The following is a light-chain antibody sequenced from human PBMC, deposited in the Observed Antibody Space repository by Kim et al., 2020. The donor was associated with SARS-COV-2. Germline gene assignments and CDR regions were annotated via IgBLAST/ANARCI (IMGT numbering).Light chain of an antibody. J-gene: IGLJ1*01. CDR1: KLGDKY. V-gene: IGLV3-1*01. CDR2: QDS. CDR3: QAWDSSTAV. Sequence: VSRGQTPTFTFSGDKLGDKYACWYQQKPGQSPVLVIYQDSKRPSGIPERFSGSNSGNTATLTISGTQAMDEADYYCQAWDSSTAVFGTGTKVTVL.